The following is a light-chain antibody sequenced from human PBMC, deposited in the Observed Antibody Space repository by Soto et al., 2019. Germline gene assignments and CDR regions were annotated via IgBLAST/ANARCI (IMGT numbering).Light chain of an antibody. CDR1: QNVNNN. CDR3: QQYNDWPPLYT. Sequence: EVVMTQSPATLPVSPGDRATLSCRASQNVNNNLAWYQQRPGQAPRLLVYGASTRATGIPARFSASGSVTEFTLTISSVQSEDLAVSYCQQYNDWPPLYTFGQGSKLEIK. V-gene: IGKV3-15*01. J-gene: IGKJ2*01. CDR2: GAS.